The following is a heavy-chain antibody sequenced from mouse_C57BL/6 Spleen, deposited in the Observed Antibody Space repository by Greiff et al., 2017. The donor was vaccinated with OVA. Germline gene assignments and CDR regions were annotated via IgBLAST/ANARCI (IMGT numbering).Heavy chain of an antibody. Sequence: EVMLVESGGGLVKPGGSLKLSCAASGFTFSSYTMSWVRQSPEKRLEWVATISGGGGNTYYADSVKGRFTISRDNAKNTLYLQMSRLRSDDTALYYCARDDFYFDYWGQGTTRTVSS. CDR2: ISGGGGNT. D-gene: IGHD2-4*01. J-gene: IGHJ2*01. V-gene: IGHV5-9*01. CDR1: GFTFSSYT. CDR3: ARDDFYFDY.